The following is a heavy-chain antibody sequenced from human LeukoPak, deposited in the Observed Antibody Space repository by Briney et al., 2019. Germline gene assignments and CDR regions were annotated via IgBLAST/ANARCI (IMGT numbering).Heavy chain of an antibody. CDR3: ARGPPRETRNYYYYYYMDV. D-gene: IGHD4-23*01. J-gene: IGHJ6*03. CDR1: GGSISSSSYY. V-gene: IGHV4-39*07. Sequence: SETLSLTCTVSGGSISSSSYYWGWIRQPPGKGLEWIGSIYYSGSTYYNPSLKSRVTISVDTSKNQFSLKLSSVTAADTAVYYCARGPPRETRNYYYYYYMDVWGKGTTVTVSS. CDR2: IYYSGST.